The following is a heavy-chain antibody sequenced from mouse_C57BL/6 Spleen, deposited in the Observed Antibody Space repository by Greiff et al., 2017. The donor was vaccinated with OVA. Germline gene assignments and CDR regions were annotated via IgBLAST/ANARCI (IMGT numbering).Heavy chain of an antibody. Sequence: VHVKQSGAELVKPGASVKLSCTASGFNIKDYYMHWVKQRTEQGLEWIGRIDPEDGETKYAPKFQGKATITADTSSNTAYLQLSSLTSEDTAVYYWARLDYGSLHYFDYWGQGTTLTVSS. J-gene: IGHJ2*01. V-gene: IGHV14-2*01. CDR3: ARLDYGSLHYFDY. D-gene: IGHD1-1*01. CDR1: GFNIKDYY. CDR2: IDPEDGET.